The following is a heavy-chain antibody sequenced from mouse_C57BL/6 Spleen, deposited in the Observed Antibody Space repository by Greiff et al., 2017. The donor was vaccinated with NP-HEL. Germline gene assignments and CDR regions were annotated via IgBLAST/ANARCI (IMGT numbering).Heavy chain of an antibody. V-gene: IGHV1-80*01. J-gene: IGHJ3*01. CDR3: ARDGPTIVKEWFAY. CDR2: IYPGDGDT. Sequence: QVQLQQSGAELVKPGASVKISCKASGYAFSSYWMNWVKQRPGKGLEWIGQIYPGDGDTNYNGKFKGKATLTADKSSSTAYIQLSSLTSEDSAVYFCARDGPTIVKEWFAYWGQGTLVTVSA. CDR1: GYAFSSYW. D-gene: IGHD2-5*01.